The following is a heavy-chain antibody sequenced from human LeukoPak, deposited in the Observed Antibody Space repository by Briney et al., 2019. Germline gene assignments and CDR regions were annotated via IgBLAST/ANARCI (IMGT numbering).Heavy chain of an antibody. CDR2: IYSGGST. D-gene: IGHD3-9*01. J-gene: IGHJ6*02. V-gene: IGHV3-53*01. CDR3: AKTSLRYFDLYSTDV. CDR1: GFTVSSNY. Sequence: GGSLRLSCAASGFTVSSNYMSWVRQAPGKGLEWVSVIYSGGSTYYADSVKGRFTISRDNSKNTLYLQMNSLRAEDTAVYYCAKTSLRYFDLYSTDVWGQGTTVTVSS.